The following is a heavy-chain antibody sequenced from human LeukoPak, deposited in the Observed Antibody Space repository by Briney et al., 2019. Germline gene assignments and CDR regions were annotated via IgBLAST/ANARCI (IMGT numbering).Heavy chain of an antibody. J-gene: IGHJ4*02. Sequence: GGSLRLSCAASGFTFSDYYMSWIRQAPGKGLEWVSYISSSGSTIYYADSVKGRFTISRDNAKNSLYLQMNSLRAEDTAVYYCARDAYYDYVWGSYRYFDYWGQGTLVTVSS. CDR1: GFTFSDYY. CDR3: ARDAYYDYVWGSYRYFDY. D-gene: IGHD3-16*02. CDR2: ISSSGSTI. V-gene: IGHV3-11*04.